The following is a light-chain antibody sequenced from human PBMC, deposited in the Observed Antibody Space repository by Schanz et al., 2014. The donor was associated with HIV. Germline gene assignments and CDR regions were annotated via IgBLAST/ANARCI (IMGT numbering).Light chain of an antibody. Sequence: QSALTQPASVSGSLGQSITISCTGTSGDVGRYDYVSWYQQHPGQAPKLLIYDVTYRPSGISNRFSGSKSGYTASLTISGLQAEDEADYYCSSYEGIHNWVFGGGTKVTVL. CDR3: SSYEGIHNWV. V-gene: IGLV2-14*03. CDR1: SGDVGRYDY. CDR2: DVT. J-gene: IGLJ3*02.